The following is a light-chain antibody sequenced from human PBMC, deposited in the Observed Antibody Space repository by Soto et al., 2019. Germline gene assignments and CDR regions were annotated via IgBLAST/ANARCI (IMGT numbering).Light chain of an antibody. CDR1: SSDVGGYNY. Sequence: QSALTQPPSASGSPGQSVTISCTGTSSDVGGYNYVSWYQQHPGKAPKLMIYEVSKRPSGVPDRFSGSKSGNTASLTVSGLQAEDEADYYSSSHAGSNNLGVFGGGTKLTVL. CDR3: SSHAGSNNLGV. V-gene: IGLV2-8*01. CDR2: EVS. J-gene: IGLJ2*01.